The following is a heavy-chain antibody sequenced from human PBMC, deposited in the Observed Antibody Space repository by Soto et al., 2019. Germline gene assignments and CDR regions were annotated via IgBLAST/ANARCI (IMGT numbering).Heavy chain of an antibody. CDR1: GYTFTSYA. D-gene: IGHD4-17*01. CDR3: ASESYGGEFDY. V-gene: IGHV1-3*05. Sequence: QVQLVQSGAEEKKPGASVKVSCKASGYTFTSYAMHWVRQAPGQRLEWMGWINAGNDNTKYSQKFQGRVTITRDTSASTAYMELSSLRSEDTAVYYCASESYGGEFDYWGQGTRVTVSS. J-gene: IGHJ4*02. CDR2: INAGNDNT.